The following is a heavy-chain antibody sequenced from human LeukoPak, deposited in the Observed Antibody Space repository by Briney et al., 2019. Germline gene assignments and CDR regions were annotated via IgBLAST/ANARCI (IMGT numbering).Heavy chain of an antibody. D-gene: IGHD3-10*01. J-gene: IGHJ4*02. CDR1: GGSISSDSW. CDR3: ARHPFEELWVLDY. Sequence: PSGTLSLTCAVSGGSISSDSWWSWVRQPPGKGLEWIGEIYHSGSTNYNPSLKSRVTISVDTSKNQFSLKLSSVTAADTAVYYCARHPFEELWVLDYWGQGTLVTVSS. CDR2: IYHSGST. V-gene: IGHV4-4*02.